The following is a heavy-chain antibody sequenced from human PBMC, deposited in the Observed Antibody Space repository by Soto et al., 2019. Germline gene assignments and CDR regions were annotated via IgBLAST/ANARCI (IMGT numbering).Heavy chain of an antibody. CDR2: FDPEDGET. CDR1: GYTLNELS. CDR3: ATLKGGIAAAAFFFDY. Sequence: ASVKVSCKVSGYTLNELSMHWVRQAPGKXXEWXGGFDPEDGETIYAQKFQGRVTMTEDTSTDTAYMELSSLRSEDTAVYYCATLKGGIAAAAFFFDYWGQGTLVTVSS. J-gene: IGHJ4*02. V-gene: IGHV1-24*01. D-gene: IGHD6-13*01.